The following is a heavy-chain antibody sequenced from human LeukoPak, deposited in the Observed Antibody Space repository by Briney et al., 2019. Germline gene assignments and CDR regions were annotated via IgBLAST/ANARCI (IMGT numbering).Heavy chain of an antibody. CDR3: ARDSYGNSGYYYVSDY. Sequence: PGRSLRLSCAASGFTFSSYSLSWVRQAPRKGLEWVSYISSSSTTIYYADSVKGRFTISRDNAKNSLYLQMNSLRDEDTAVYYCARDSYGNSGYYYVSDYWGQGTLVTVSS. V-gene: IGHV3-48*02. CDR1: GFTFSSYS. CDR2: ISSSSTTI. J-gene: IGHJ4*02. D-gene: IGHD3-22*01.